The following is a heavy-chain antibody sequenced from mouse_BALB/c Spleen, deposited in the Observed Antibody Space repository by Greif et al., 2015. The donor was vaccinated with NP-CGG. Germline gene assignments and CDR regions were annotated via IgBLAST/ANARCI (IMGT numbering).Heavy chain of an antibody. J-gene: IGHJ4*01. CDR3: ARDGAYYRYDRASAMDY. CDR1: GYTFTSYY. Sequence: VQLQQSGPELVKPGASVRISCKASGYTFTSYYIHWVKQRPGQGLEWIGWIYPGNVNTKYNEKFKGKATLTADKSSSTAYMQLSSLTSEDSAVYFCARDGAYYRYDRASAMDYWGQGTSVTVSS. CDR2: IYPGNVNT. D-gene: IGHD2-14*01. V-gene: IGHV1S56*01.